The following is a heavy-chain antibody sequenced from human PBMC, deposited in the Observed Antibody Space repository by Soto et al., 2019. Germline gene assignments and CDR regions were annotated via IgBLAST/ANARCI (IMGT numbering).Heavy chain of an antibody. V-gene: IGHV3-23*01. Sequence: EVQLLDSGGGLVQQGGSLILSCAASGFTFSSYGMTWVRQAPGKGLEWGSFSSATGAGTYYAYSVKGRFTISRDNSKNAMYLQMNTLRADDTAVDYCAKDSRSGGNYGFYSDFWGQGALVIVSS. CDR1: GFTFSSYG. CDR3: AKDSRSGGNYGFYSDF. J-gene: IGHJ4*02. D-gene: IGHD1-7*01. CDR2: SSATGAGT.